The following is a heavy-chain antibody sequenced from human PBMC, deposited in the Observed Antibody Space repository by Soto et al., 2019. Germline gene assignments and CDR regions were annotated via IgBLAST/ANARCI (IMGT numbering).Heavy chain of an antibody. CDR2: ISWNSGSI. D-gene: IGHD3-10*01. CDR3: AKDIFSRGSGTTTQFDP. V-gene: IGHV3-9*01. CDR1: GFTFDDYA. Sequence: VQLVESGGGLVQPGRSLRLSCAASGFTFDDYAMHWVRQAPGKGLEWVSGISWNSGSIGYADSVKGRFTISRDNAKNSLYLQMNSLRAEDTALYYCAKDIFSRGSGTTTQFDPWGQGTLVTVSS. J-gene: IGHJ5*02.